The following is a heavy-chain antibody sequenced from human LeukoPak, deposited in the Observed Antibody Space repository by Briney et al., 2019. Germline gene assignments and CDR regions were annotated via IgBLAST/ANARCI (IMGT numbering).Heavy chain of an antibody. CDR3: AKNLYYGSGSHDY. J-gene: IGHJ4*02. D-gene: IGHD3-10*01. CDR2: ISGSGGST. CDR1: GFTFSSYA. Sequence: GGSLRLSCAASGFTFSSYAMSWVRQASGKGLEWVSAISGSGGSTYYADSVKGRSTISRDNSKNTLYLQMNSLRAEDTAVYYCAKNLYYGSGSHDYWGQGTLVTVSS. V-gene: IGHV3-23*01.